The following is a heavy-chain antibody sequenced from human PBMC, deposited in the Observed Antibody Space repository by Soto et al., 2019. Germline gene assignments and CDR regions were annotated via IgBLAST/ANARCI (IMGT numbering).Heavy chain of an antibody. CDR1: GYTFTSYG. D-gene: IGHD6-19*01. V-gene: IGHV1-18*01. CDR3: ASGEPYSSGWYYLNY. CDR2: ISAYNGNT. Sequence: QVQLVQSGAEVKKPGASVKVSCKASGYTFTSYGISWVRQAPGQGLEWMGWISAYNGNTNYAQKLQGRVTMTTDTSTSTADMELRSLRSDDTAVYYCASGEPYSSGWYYLNYWGQGTLVTVSS. J-gene: IGHJ4*02.